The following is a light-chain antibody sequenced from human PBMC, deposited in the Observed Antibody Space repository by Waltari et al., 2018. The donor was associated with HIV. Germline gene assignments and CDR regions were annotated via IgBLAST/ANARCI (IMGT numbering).Light chain of an antibody. V-gene: IGLV2-8*01. J-gene: IGLJ3*02. CDR2: EVN. CDR3: NSYAGSNNWV. CDR1: SSDVGGSKY. Sequence: ISCTGTSSDVGGSKYVSWYQQHPGKAPKLMIYEVNKRPSGVPDRFSGSKSANTASLTVSGLQADDEADYYCNSYAGSNNWVFGGGTKLTVL.